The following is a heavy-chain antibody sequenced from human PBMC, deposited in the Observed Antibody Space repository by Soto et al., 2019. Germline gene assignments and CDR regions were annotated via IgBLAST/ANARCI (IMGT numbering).Heavy chain of an antibody. J-gene: IGHJ4*02. CDR1: GGSISSYY. D-gene: IGHD7-27*01. CDR3: ARQTGDPNSFDY. Sequence: SETLSLTCTVSGGSISSYYWSWIRQPPGKGLEWVGYIYYRGSTNYNPSLKSRVTISVDTSKNQFSLKLSSATAADTAVYYCARQTGDPNSFDYWGQGTLVTVSS. CDR2: IYYRGST. V-gene: IGHV4-59*08.